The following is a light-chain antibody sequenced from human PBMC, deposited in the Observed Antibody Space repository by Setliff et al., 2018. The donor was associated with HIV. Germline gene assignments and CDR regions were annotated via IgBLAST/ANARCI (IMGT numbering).Light chain of an antibody. J-gene: IGLJ1*01. CDR1: SSDVGFFNY. V-gene: IGLV2-11*01. Sequence: ALAQPRSVSGSRGQSVTISCTGTSSDVGFFNYVSWYQQHPGKAPKLMIYEVNKRPSGVPDRFSGSKSGNTASLTISGLQAEDEADHYCCSYAGNFLHVFGTGTKVTVL. CDR3: CSYAGNFLHV. CDR2: EVN.